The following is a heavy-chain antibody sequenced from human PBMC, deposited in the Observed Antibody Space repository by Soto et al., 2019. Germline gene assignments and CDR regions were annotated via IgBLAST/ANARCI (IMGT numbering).Heavy chain of an antibody. CDR1: GGSISSSSYY. CDR2: IYYSGST. J-gene: IGHJ6*02. CDR3: ARGQLWKNYYYYGMDV. V-gene: IGHV4-39*01. D-gene: IGHD5-18*01. Sequence: SETLSLTCTVSGGSISSSSYYWGWIRQPPGKGLEWIGSIYYSGSTYYNPSLKSRVTISVDTSKNQFSLKLSSVTAADTAVYYCARGQLWKNYYYYGMDVWGQGTTVTVSS.